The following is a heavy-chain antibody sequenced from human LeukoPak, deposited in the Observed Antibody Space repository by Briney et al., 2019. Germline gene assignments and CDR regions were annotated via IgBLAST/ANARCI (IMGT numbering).Heavy chain of an antibody. J-gene: IGHJ4*02. Sequence: GGSLRLSCAASGFTFGDYYMSWTRQAPGKGLEWVSYISNSGNTIKEADSVKGRFTISRDNAQNSLFLQMKSLRAEDTAVYYCARYRVITNDYFDSWGQGTLVTVPS. V-gene: IGHV3-11*01. D-gene: IGHD3-16*01. CDR1: GFTFGDYY. CDR3: ARYRVITNDYFDS. CDR2: ISNSGNTI.